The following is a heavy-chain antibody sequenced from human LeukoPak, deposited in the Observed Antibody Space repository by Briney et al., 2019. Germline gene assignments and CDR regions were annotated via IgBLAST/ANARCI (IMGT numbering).Heavy chain of an antibody. CDR1: GFIFDNYA. D-gene: IGHD6-19*01. J-gene: IGHJ4*02. Sequence: GGSLRLPCAAPGFIFDNYAIHWVRQAPGEGLEWVSLISGDGGSTFYADSVRGRFTISRDNTRKSLPLQMSSLRSEDTALYYCARESETSGWYDYWGQGTLVTVSS. CDR2: ISGDGGST. CDR3: ARESETSGWYDY. V-gene: IGHV3-43*02.